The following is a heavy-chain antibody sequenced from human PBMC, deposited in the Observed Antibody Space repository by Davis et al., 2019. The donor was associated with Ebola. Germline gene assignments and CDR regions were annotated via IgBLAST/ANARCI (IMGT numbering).Heavy chain of an antibody. CDR3: ARLPSDYGMDV. J-gene: IGHJ6*02. CDR1: GFTFSDYY. V-gene: IGHV3-11*06. Sequence: GGSLRLSCAASGFTFSDYYMSWIRQAPGKGLEWVSYISSSSSYTNYADSVKGRFTISRDNAKNSLYLQMNSLRAEDTAVYYCARLPSDYGMDVWGQGTTVTVSS. CDR2: ISSSSSYT.